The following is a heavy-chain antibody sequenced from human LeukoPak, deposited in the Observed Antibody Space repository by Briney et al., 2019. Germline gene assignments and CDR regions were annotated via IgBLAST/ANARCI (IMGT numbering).Heavy chain of an antibody. V-gene: IGHV1-18*01. Sequence: ASVKVSCKASGYTFTSYAISWVRQAPGQGLELMGWISAYNSNTNYAQKLQGRVTMTTDTSTSTAYMELRSLRSDDTAVYFCARDGCSTTNCYVQNWFDPWGQGTLVTVSS. J-gene: IGHJ5*02. CDR1: GYTFTSYA. CDR2: ISAYNSNT. D-gene: IGHD2-2*01. CDR3: ARDGCSTTNCYVQNWFDP.